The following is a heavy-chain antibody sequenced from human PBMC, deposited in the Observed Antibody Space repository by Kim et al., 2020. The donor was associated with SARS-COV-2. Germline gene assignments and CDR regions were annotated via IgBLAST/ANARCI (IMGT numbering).Heavy chain of an antibody. CDR1: GGSFSGYY. Sequence: SETLSLTCAVYGGSFSGYYWSWIRQPPGKGREWIGEINYSGSTNYNPSLKSRVTISVDTSKNQFSLKLSSVTAADTAVYYCARVGRFLEWLLSNHYYYY. V-gene: IGHV4-34*01. CDR3: ARVGRFLEWLLSNHYYYY. J-gene: IGHJ6*03. CDR2: INYSGST. D-gene: IGHD3-3*01.